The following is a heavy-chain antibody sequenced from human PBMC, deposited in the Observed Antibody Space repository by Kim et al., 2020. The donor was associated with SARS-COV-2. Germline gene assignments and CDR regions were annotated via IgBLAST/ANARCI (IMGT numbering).Heavy chain of an antibody. Sequence: GGSLRLSCAASGFTFDDYAMHWVRQAPGKGMEWVSGISWNSGSIGYADSVKGRFTISRDNAKNSLYLQMNSLRAEDTALYYCAKDMAAAGTGWFDPWGQGTLVTLSS. J-gene: IGHJ5*02. V-gene: IGHV3-9*01. CDR1: GFTFDDYA. D-gene: IGHD6-13*01. CDR3: AKDMAAAGTGWFDP. CDR2: ISWNSGSI.